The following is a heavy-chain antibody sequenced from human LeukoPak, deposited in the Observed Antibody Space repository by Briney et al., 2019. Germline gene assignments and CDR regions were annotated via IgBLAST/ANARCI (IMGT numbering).Heavy chain of an antibody. CDR1: GGSISSDSYY. CDR3: ARLPLYDTGGS. CDR2: INYSGNT. D-gene: IGHD3-22*01. Sequence: PSETLSLTCTVSGGSISSDSYYWGWIRQPPGKGLEWIGSINYSGNTYYNPSLKSRVPISVDTSRTQFSLKLSSVTAADTAVYYCARLPLYDTGGSWGQGTLVTVSS. J-gene: IGHJ4*02. V-gene: IGHV4-39*01.